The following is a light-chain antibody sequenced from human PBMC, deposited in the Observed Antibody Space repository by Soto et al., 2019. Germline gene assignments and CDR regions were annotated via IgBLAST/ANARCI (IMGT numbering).Light chain of an antibody. J-gene: IGKJ5*01. CDR2: GAS. Sequence: EIVLTQSPGTLSLSPGERATLSCRASQSVSSSYLAWYQQKPGQAPRLLIYGASSRATGIPDRFSGSGSGTDFTLTISRLEPEDFAVYYSPITFGQGTRLEIK. V-gene: IGKV3-20*01. CDR1: QSVSSSY. CDR3: PIT.